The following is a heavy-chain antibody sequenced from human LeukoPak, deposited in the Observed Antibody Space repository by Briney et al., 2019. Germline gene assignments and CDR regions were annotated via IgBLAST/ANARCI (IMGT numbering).Heavy chain of an antibody. J-gene: IGHJ6*02. D-gene: IGHD5-18*01. CDR2: MNPNSGIT. CDR1: GNTFTSYD. Sequence: GASVKVSCKASGNTFTSYDINWVRQATGQGLEWMGWMNPNSGITGYAQKFQGRLTTTRNTSIGTAYMELSSLRSEDTAVYYCARPRQLWSYGMDVWGQGTTVTVSS. V-gene: IGHV1-8*01. CDR3: ARPRQLWSYGMDV.